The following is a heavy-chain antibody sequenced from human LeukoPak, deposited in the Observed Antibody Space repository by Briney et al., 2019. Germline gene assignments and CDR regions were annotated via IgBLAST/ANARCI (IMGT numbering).Heavy chain of an antibody. V-gene: IGHV4-39*01. CDR2: IYYSGST. CDR3: ARAVGY. J-gene: IGHJ4*02. D-gene: IGHD4-23*01. CDR1: GGSISSSSYY. Sequence: SETLSLXCTVSGGSISSSSYYWGWIRQPPEKGLEWIGSIYYSGSTYYNPSLKSRVTISVDTSKNQFSLKLSSVSAADTAVYYCARAVGYWGQGTLVTVSS.